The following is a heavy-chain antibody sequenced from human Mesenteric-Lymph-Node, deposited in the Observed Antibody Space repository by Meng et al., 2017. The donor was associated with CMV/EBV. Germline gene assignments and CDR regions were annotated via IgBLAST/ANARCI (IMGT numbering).Heavy chain of an antibody. CDR2: IKQDGSEK. D-gene: IGHD3-3*01. J-gene: IGHJ1*01. Sequence: GESLKISCAASGFTFSSYWMSWVRQAPGKGLECVANIKQDGSEKYYVDSVKGRFTISRDNSKNTLYLQMNFLRAEDTAVYYCAKNTGLNYDFWSGLRFQHWGPGTLVTVSS. CDR1: GFTFSSYW. CDR3: AKNTGLNYDFWSGLRFQH. V-gene: IGHV3-7*03.